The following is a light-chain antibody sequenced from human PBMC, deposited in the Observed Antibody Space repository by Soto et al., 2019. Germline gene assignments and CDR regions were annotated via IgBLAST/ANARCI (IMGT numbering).Light chain of an antibody. CDR1: SSDVGRYNY. Sequence: QSALAQPASVSGSPGQSITICCTGTSSDVGRYNYVAWYQQHPGKAPKVLIFEVSNRPSGVSSRFSGSKSGNTASLNISGLQAEDEADYYCSSYATSSTLVFGTGTKLTVL. V-gene: IGLV2-14*01. CDR2: EVS. J-gene: IGLJ1*01. CDR3: SSYATSSTLV.